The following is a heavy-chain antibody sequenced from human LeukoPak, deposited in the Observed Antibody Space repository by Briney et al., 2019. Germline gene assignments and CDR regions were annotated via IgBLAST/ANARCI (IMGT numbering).Heavy chain of an antibody. CDR3: ARGLVGANNL. Sequence: GGSLRLSCATSGFTFTDYWMTWVRQAPGKGLEWVANINPDGSAEYYVDSVKGRFSISRDNAKNSLYLQMNSLRAEDTTVYYCARGLVGANNLWGQGTLVTVSS. CDR2: INPDGSAE. D-gene: IGHD1-26*01. CDR1: GFTFTDYW. V-gene: IGHV3-7*01. J-gene: IGHJ5*02.